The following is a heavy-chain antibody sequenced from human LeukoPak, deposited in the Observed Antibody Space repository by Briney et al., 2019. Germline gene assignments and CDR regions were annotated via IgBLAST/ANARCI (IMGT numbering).Heavy chain of an antibody. CDR1: GYTFTDYY. D-gene: IGHD6-6*01. CDR3: ARARWQLVPYFDS. CDR2: INPNSGGT. J-gene: IGHJ4*02. V-gene: IGHV1-2*02. Sequence: VASVKVSCKASGYTFTDYYMHWVRQAPGQGLAWMGWINPNSGGTNFAQKFQGRVAMTRDTSISTAYLELGSLRSDDTAVYFCARARWQLVPYFDSWGQGTLVTVSS.